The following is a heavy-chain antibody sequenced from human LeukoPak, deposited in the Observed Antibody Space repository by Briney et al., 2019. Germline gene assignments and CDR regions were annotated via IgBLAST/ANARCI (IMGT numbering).Heavy chain of an antibody. J-gene: IGHJ6*03. CDR3: AKGGVYYYYYMDV. V-gene: IGHV3-30*02. D-gene: IGHD3-10*01. Sequence: GGSLRLSCAASGFTFSNYGMHWVRQAPGKGLEWVSFIRYDGRNKYYADSVKGRVTISRDNSKNTLYLQMNSLRAEDTAVYYCAKGGVYYYYYMDVWGKGTTVTVSS. CDR2: IRYDGRNK. CDR1: GFTFSNYG.